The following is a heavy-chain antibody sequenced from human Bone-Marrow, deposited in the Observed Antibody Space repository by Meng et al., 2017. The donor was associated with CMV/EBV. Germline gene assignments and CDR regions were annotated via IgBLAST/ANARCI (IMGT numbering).Heavy chain of an antibody. D-gene: IGHD3-10*01. CDR3: ARDVGYYYGSGSWGPFDP. CDR1: GFTFNNYA. J-gene: IGHJ5*02. CDR2: IRYDGSNK. Sequence: GESLKISCAASGFTFNNYAMHWDRQAPGKGLEWVAFIRYDGSNKYYADSVKGRFTISRDNSKNTLYLQMNSLRAGDTAVYYCARDVGYYYGSGSWGPFDPWGQGTLVTVSS. V-gene: IGHV3-30*02.